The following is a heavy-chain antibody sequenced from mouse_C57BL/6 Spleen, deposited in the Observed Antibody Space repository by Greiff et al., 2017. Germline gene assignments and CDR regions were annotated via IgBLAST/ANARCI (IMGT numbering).Heavy chain of an antibody. CDR2: IWGDGST. CDR3: AKTIVTPTDY. V-gene: IGHV2-3*01. J-gene: IGHJ4*01. Sequence: VHLVESGPGLVAPSQSLSITCTVSGFSLNSYGVSWVRQPPGKGLAWLGVIWGDGSTYYHSALTSRLSISKDNSKSQFFLKLNSLQTDDTATYYCAKTIVTPTDYWGQGTSVTVSS. D-gene: IGHD2-5*01. CDR1: GFSLNSYG.